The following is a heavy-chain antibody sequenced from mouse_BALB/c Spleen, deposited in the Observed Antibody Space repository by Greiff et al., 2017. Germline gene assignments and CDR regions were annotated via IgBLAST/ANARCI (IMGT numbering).Heavy chain of an antibody. V-gene: IGHV1-4*02. CDR3: ARSGPYAMDY. D-gene: IGHD4-1*01. CDR2: INPSSGYT. CDR1: GYTFTSYT. Sequence: AADLARPGASVKMSCKASGYTFTSYTMHWVNQRPGQGLEWIGYINPSSGYTEYNQKFKDKTTLTADKSSSTAYMQLSSLTSEDSAVYYCARSGPYAMDYWGQGTSVTVAS. J-gene: IGHJ4*01.